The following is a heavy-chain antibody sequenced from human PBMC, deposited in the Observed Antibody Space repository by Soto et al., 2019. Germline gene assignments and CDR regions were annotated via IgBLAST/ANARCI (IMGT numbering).Heavy chain of an antibody. V-gene: IGHV4-31*03. Sequence: QVQLQESGPGLVKPSQTLSLTCTVSGGSISSGGYYWSWIRQHPGKGLEWLGYIYYSGSTYYNPSLKSRVTISVDTSKNQFSLKLSSVTAADTAVYYCARHITEYCSGGSCYSGRWFDPWGQGTLVTVSS. CDR3: ARHITEYCSGGSCYSGRWFDP. CDR1: GGSISSGGYY. CDR2: IYYSGST. J-gene: IGHJ5*02. D-gene: IGHD2-15*01.